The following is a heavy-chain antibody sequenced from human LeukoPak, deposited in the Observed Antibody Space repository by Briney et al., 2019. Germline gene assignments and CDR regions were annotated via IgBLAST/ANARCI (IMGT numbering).Heavy chain of an antibody. D-gene: IGHD3-10*01. J-gene: IGHJ5*02. CDR1: GGSISSYY. CDR3: ARGRRVLLWFGDNWFDP. CDR2: IYYSGST. Sequence: PSETLSLTCTVSGGSISSYYWSWIRQPPGKGLEWIGYIYYSGSTNYNPSLKSRVTISVDTSKNQFSLKLSSVTAADTAVYYCARGRRVLLWFGDNWFDPWGQGTLVTVSS. V-gene: IGHV4-59*12.